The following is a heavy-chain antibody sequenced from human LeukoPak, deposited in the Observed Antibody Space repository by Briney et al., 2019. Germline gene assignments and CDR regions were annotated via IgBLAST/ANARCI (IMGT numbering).Heavy chain of an antibody. Sequence: PGGSLRLSCTASGFTFSGSAMHWVRQTPGKGLEWMTLISYDGEKKFFADSVKGRFTISRDNSNNTHYLDMNSLRPEDTAVYYCVKESLREGFGLWGQGTLVSVSS. CDR2: ISYDGEKK. D-gene: IGHD4-17*01. V-gene: IGHV3-30*04. J-gene: IGHJ3*01. CDR1: GFTFSGSA. CDR3: VKESLREGFGL.